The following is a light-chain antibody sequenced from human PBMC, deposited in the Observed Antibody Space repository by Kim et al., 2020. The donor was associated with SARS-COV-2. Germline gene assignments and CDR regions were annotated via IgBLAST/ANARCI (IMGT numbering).Light chain of an antibody. V-gene: IGKV4-1*01. CDR3: QQYYSSPFT. Sequence: DIVMTQSPDSLAVRLGERATINCKSSQSVVYSSNNKNYLAWYQHKPGQPPKLLIYWASIRESGVPDRFRGSGSGTDFTLTISSLQAEDVAVYYCQQYYSSPFTFGPGTKVDIK. CDR1: QSVVYSSNNKNY. J-gene: IGKJ3*01. CDR2: WAS.